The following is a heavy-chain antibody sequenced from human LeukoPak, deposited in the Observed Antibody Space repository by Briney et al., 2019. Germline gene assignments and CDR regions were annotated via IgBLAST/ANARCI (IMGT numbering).Heavy chain of an antibody. CDR2: IYYSGST. V-gene: IGHV4-59*12. D-gene: IGHD1-1*01. CDR3: ARGTTVERPFFNY. CDR1: GGSISSYY. J-gene: IGHJ4*02. Sequence: PSETLSLTCTVSGGSISSYYWSWIRQPPGKGLEWIGYIYYSGSTNYNPSLKSRVTISVDTSKNQFSLKLSSVTAADTAVYYCARGTTVERPFFNYWGQGTLVTVSS.